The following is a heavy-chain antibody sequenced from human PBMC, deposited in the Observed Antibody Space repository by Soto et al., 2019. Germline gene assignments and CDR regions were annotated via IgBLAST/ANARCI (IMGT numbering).Heavy chain of an antibody. Sequence: ASVKVSCKASGYIFTGYYMHWVRQAPGQGLEWMGWINPNSGGTNYAQKFQGWVTMTRDTSISTAYMELSRLRSDDTAVYYCARGDFWSGYPLSYYYYYGMDVWGQGTTVTVSS. CDR3: ARGDFWSGYPLSYYYYYGMDV. CDR2: INPNSGGT. J-gene: IGHJ6*02. V-gene: IGHV1-2*04. D-gene: IGHD3-3*01. CDR1: GYIFTGYY.